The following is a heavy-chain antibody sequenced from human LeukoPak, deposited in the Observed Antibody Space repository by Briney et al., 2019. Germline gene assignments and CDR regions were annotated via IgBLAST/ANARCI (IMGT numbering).Heavy chain of an antibody. V-gene: IGHV3-30-3*01. CDR1: GFTFSRYA. Sequence: GGSLRLSSAASGFTFSRYAMHWVRQAPGKGLEWVAVISYDGSNIKYYADSVKGRFTISRDNSKNTLYLHMNSLRAEDTAVYYCARDPLMVRGFIITKYFQHWGQGTLVTVSS. CDR3: ARDPLMVRGFIITKYFQH. D-gene: IGHD3-10*01. J-gene: IGHJ1*01. CDR2: ISYDGSNIK.